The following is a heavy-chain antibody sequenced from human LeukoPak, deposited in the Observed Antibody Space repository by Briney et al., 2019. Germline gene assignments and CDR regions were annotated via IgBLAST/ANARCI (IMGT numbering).Heavy chain of an antibody. V-gene: IGHV4-31*03. CDR3: ARVLNNYYDSSGYYPSFDY. CDR2: IYYSGST. Sequence: PSETLPLTCTVSGGSISSGGYYWSWIRQHPGKGLEWIGYIYYSGSTYYNPSLKSRVTISVDTSKNQFSLKLSSVTAADTAVYYCARVLNNYYDSSGYYPSFDYWGQGTLVTVSS. D-gene: IGHD3-22*01. J-gene: IGHJ4*02. CDR1: GGSISSGGYY.